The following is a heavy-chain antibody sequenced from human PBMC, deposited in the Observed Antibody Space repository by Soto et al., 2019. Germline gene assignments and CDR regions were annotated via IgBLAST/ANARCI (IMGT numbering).Heavy chain of an antibody. Sequence: QVQLQESGPGLVKPSETLSLTCSVSGGSITSHYCSWFRQPPGKGLEWIGYIHHSGSTSYNPSLKSRVTMSVDTSKNQFSLKVNSVTAADTVLYYCARQGFGQLHGLVDVWGPGTTVTVSS. CDR2: IHHSGST. CDR3: ARQGFGQLHGLVDV. V-gene: IGHV4-59*08. CDR1: GGSITSHY. J-gene: IGHJ6*02. D-gene: IGHD3-10*01.